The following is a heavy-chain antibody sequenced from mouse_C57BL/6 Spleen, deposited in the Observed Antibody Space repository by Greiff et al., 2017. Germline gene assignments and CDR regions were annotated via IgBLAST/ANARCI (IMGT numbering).Heavy chain of an antibody. CDR2: IDPSDSET. CDR1: GYTFTSYW. CDR3: ARSTAQATYYFDY. Sequence: QVQLKQPGAELVRPGSSVKLFCKASGYTFTSYWMHWVKQRPIQGLEWIGNIDPSDSETHYNQKFKDKATLTVDKSSSTAYMQLSSLTSEDSAVYYCARSTAQATYYFDYWGQGTTLTVSS. J-gene: IGHJ2*01. D-gene: IGHD3-2*02. V-gene: IGHV1-52*01.